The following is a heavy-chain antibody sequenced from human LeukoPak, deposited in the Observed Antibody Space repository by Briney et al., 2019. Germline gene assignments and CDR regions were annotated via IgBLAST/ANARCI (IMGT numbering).Heavy chain of an antibody. CDR2: INSDGSEG. CDR1: GFTFSGFW. J-gene: IGHJ3*01. Sequence: GGSLRLPCAVSGFTFSGFWMSWSRQAPGKGLEWVAGINSDGSEGYYADVVKGRFTISRDNAKNSLYLQINSLRAEDTAVYYCARSSYSSSSSVWGQGTMVTVSS. D-gene: IGHD6-6*01. CDR3: ARSSYSSSSSV. V-gene: IGHV3-7*03.